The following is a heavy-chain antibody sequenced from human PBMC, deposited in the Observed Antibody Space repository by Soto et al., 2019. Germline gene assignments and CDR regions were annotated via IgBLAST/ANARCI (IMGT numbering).Heavy chain of an antibody. J-gene: IGHJ6*02. D-gene: IGHD3-10*01. CDR2: IYYSGST. CDR1: GGSISSGGYY. Sequence: LSLTCTVSGGSISSGGYYWSWIRQHPGKGLEWIGYIYYSGSTYYNPSLKSRVTISVDTSKNQFSLKLSSVTAADTAVYYCARDLRFGKYYGMDVWGQGTTVTVSS. CDR3: ARDLRFGKYYGMDV. V-gene: IGHV4-31*03.